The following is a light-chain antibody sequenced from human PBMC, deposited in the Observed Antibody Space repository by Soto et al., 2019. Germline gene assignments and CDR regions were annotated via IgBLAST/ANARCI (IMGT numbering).Light chain of an antibody. Sequence: DIVMTQAPLSLSVTPGQPASISCKSSQSLVHSDGKTYLYSYLQKPGQLPQPLVYEVSNRFSVVPHRVSGSGSATDFTLKISRVEAEDVELYYCIQRIQLPYTFGHGTKVRIK. J-gene: IGKJ3*01. CDR2: EVS. V-gene: IGKV2D-29*01. CDR3: IQRIQLPYT. CDR1: QSLVHSDGKTY.